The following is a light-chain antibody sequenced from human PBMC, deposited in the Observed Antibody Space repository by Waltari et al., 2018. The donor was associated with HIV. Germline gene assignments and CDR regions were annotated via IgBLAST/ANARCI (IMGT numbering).Light chain of an antibody. CDR1: QGIRNY. J-gene: IGKJ2*02. CDR3: QQSYSTPRT. V-gene: IGKV1-39*01. CDR2: GAS. Sequence: DILLTQSPPFLSASVGDRVTITCRASQGIRNYLAWYQQKAGRAPKLLIYGASTLQSGIPSRFGGSGSGTDFTLTISSLQPEDFATYYCQQSYSTPRTFGQGTKLEIK.